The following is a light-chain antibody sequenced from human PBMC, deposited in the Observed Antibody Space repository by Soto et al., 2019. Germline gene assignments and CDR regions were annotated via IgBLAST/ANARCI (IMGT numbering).Light chain of an antibody. CDR1: SSDVGGYNY. Sequence: QSALTQPASVSGSPGQSITISCTGTSSDVGGYNYVSWYQQHPGKAPKLMIYEVSNRPSGVSNRFSVSKSGNTASLTISGLQAEDEADYYFSSYTSSSTYDFGTGTKLTVL. V-gene: IGLV2-14*01. CDR3: SSYTSSSTYD. J-gene: IGLJ1*01. CDR2: EVS.